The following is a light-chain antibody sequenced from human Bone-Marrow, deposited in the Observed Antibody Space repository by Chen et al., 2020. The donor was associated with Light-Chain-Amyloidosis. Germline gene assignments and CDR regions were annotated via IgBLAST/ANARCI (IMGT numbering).Light chain of an antibody. CDR2: DDS. J-gene: IGLJ3*02. Sequence: SYVLPQPASLSVAPGQTATIACGGNNIGSTSVHWYKQTPGQAPLPVVYDDSDRPSGIPERLAGSNSGTTATLTIRRVEAGDEADYYCQVWDRSSDRPVFGGGTKLTVL. CDR1: NIGSTS. V-gene: IGLV3-21*02. CDR3: QVWDRSSDRPV.